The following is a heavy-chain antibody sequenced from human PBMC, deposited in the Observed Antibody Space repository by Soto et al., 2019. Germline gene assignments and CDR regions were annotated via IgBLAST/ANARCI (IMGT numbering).Heavy chain of an antibody. V-gene: IGHV4-4*07. CDR1: GGSISSYY. CDR3: ASACSSNSCYDVFDY. CDR2: IYTSGST. D-gene: IGHD2-2*01. J-gene: IGHJ4*02. Sequence: LSLTCTVSGGSISSYYWSWIRQPAGKGLEWIGRIYTSGSTNYNPSLKSRVTMSVDTSKNQFSLKLSSVTAAATAVYYCASACSSNSCYDVFDYWGQGTLVTVSS.